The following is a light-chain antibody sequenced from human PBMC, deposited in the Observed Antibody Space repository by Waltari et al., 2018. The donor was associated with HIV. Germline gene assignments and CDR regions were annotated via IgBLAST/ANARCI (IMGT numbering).Light chain of an antibody. Sequence: VMTQSPLSLPVTPGEPASVSCRASQSVSSNLAWYQQKPGQAPRLLIYGASTRATGIPARFSGSGSGTEFTLTISSLQSEDFAVYYCQQYNNWGRTFGGGTKVEIK. CDR3: QQYNNWGRT. CDR2: GAS. V-gene: IGKV3-15*01. CDR1: QSVSSN. J-gene: IGKJ4*01.